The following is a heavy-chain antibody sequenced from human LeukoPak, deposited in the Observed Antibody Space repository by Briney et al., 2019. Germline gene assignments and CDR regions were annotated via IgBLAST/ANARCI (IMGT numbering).Heavy chain of an antibody. CDR2: ISTSSSFI. J-gene: IGHJ6*03. CDR1: GFTFSGHN. D-gene: IGHD3/OR15-3a*01. Sequence: GGSLRLSCAASGFTFSGHNMKWVRQTPGKGLEWVSSISTSSSFIYYADSVKGRFTISRDNARNSLYLEMNSLRAEDTAIYYCARNYDFWSSPQGYMDVWGKGTTVIVSS. V-gene: IGHV3-21*01. CDR3: ARNYDFWSSPQGYMDV.